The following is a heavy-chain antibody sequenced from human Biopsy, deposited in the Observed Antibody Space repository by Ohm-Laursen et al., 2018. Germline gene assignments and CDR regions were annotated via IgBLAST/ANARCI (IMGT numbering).Heavy chain of an antibody. CDR3: ARGEGSSWFDP. D-gene: IGHD1-26*01. CDR2: INPNSGDT. V-gene: IGHV1-2*06. J-gene: IGHJ5*02. CDR1: GYPFSNYY. Sequence: EASVKVSCKVSGYPFSNYYLFWVRQAPGQGLEWMGRINPNSGDTVFARNFQGRVTMTRDTAISTVYMDLRNLRPDDTAVYFCARGEGSSWFDPWGHGTLVTVSS.